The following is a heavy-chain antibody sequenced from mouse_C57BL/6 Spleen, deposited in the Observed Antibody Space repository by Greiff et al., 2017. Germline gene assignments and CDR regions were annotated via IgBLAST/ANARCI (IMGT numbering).Heavy chain of an antibody. Sequence: VQLQQPGAELVKPGASVKLSCKASGYTFTSYWMQWVKQRPGQGLEWIGEIDPSDSYTNYNQKFKGKATLTVDTSSSTAYMQLSSLTSEDSAVYYCARRITTVVPGAMDYWGQGTSVTVSS. J-gene: IGHJ4*01. D-gene: IGHD1-1*01. CDR3: ARRITTVVPGAMDY. CDR1: GYTFTSYW. CDR2: IDPSDSYT. V-gene: IGHV1-50*01.